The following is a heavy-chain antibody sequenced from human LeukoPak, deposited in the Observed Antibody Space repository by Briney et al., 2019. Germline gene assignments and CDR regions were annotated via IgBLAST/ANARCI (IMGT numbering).Heavy chain of an antibody. CDR1: GGSISSYY. V-gene: IGHV4-59*01. CDR3: ARDGGYSGYGLDY. Sequence: SETLSLTCTVSGGSISSYYWSWIRQPPGKGLEWIGYIFYSGSTNYNPSLKSRVTISVDTSKNQFSLKLSSVTAADTAVYYCARDGGYSGYGLDYWGQGTLVTVSS. CDR2: IFYSGST. J-gene: IGHJ4*02. D-gene: IGHD5-12*01.